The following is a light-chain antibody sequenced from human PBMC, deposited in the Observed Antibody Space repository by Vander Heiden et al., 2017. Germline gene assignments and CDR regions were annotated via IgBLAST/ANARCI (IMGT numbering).Light chain of an antibody. V-gene: IGLV1-44*01. CDR1: SSNIGSNT. CDR3: AAWDDSLTGWV. CDR2: SNN. J-gene: IGLJ3*02. Sequence: QSAQTQQQSAPGTPRPRVTIPCSGSSSNIGSNTVNWYQQLPGTAPKLLIFSNNQRPSGVPDRFSGSKSGTSASLAISGLQSEDEADYYCAAWDDSLTGWVFGGGTKLTVL.